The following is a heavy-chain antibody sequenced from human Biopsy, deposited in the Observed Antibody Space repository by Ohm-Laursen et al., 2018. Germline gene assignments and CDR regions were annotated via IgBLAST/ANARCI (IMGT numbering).Heavy chain of an antibody. CDR1: GLTFSRYS. D-gene: IGHD1-26*01. CDR2: ISSSSNFI. V-gene: IGHV3-21*01. Sequence: SLRLSCAASGLTFSRYSMHWVRQAPGKGLEWASSISSSSNFIYYGDSVKGRFTISRDNAKNSLYLQMNSLRAEDTAVYYCARLNSGTYDASDLWGQGTMVIVSS. CDR3: ARLNSGTYDASDL. J-gene: IGHJ3*01.